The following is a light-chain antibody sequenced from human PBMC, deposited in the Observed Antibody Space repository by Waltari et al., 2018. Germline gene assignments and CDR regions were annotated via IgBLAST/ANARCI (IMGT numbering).Light chain of an antibody. CDR2: KDS. CDR3: QAWDSNTHVV. V-gene: IGLV3-1*01. Sequence: SLELTQPPSVSVSPGQPASISCSGPSLDDQFVCWYQQKPGQSPLLVIYKDSKRPSQLPERYSGSNSGNTATLTISGTQAVDEADYYCQAWDSNTHVVFGGGTKLTVL. CDR1: SLDDQF. J-gene: IGLJ2*01.